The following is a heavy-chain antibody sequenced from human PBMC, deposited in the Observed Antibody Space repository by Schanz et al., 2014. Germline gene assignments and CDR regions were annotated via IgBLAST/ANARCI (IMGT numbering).Heavy chain of an antibody. CDR2: VSNKNNRYTT. J-gene: IGHJ4*02. Sequence: EVQLVESGGGVVQPGRSLRLSCAASGFTFSSYGMHWVRQAPGQGLEWVGRVSNKNNRYTTEYAASVKGRFTISRDDSKNSLYLQRNSLKAEDTAMYYGARRASCSRIGCPFDSWGQGTLVTVSS. V-gene: IGHV3-72*01. D-gene: IGHD2-2*01. CDR3: ARRASCSRIGCPFDS. CDR1: GFTFSSYG.